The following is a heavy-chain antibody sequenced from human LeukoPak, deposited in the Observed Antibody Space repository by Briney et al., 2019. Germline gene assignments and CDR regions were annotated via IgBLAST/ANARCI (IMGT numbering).Heavy chain of an antibody. CDR2: IYHSGSA. Sequence: PSETLSLTCTVSGYSISSGYYWGWIRRPPEKGLEWFGGIYHSGSAYYNPSLKSRVTISVDTSKNQFSLKLSSVTAADTAVYYCARIWGVVIPNWFDPWGQGTLVTVSS. D-gene: IGHD3-3*01. CDR1: GYSISSGYY. CDR3: ARIWGVVIPNWFDP. V-gene: IGHV4-38-2*02. J-gene: IGHJ5*02.